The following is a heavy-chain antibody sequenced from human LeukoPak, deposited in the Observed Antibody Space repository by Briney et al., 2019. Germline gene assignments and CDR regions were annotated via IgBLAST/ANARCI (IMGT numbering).Heavy chain of an antibody. CDR2: ISWNSGSI. V-gene: IGHV3-9*01. CDR1: GFTFDDYA. CDR3: AKDISGSSLETLDY. J-gene: IGHJ4*02. D-gene: IGHD1-26*01. Sequence: PGGSLSLSCAASGFTFDDYAMHWVRQPPGKGLEWVSGISWNSGSIGYADSVKGRFTISRDNAKNSLYLQMNSLRAEDTALYYCAKDISGSSLETLDYWGQGTLVTVSS.